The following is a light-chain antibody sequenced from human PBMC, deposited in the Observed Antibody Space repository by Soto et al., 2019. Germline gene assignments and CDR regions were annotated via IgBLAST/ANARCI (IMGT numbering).Light chain of an antibody. V-gene: IGKV3-11*01. J-gene: IGKJ5*01. CDR2: DAS. Sequence: EIVLTQSPATLSLSPGERATLSCRASQSVSSYLAWYQQKPGQAPRLLIYDASNRATGIPARFSSSGSGTDFTLTISSLEPEDFSVYYCQQRSNWQITFGQRTRLEIK. CDR1: QSVSSY. CDR3: QQRSNWQIT.